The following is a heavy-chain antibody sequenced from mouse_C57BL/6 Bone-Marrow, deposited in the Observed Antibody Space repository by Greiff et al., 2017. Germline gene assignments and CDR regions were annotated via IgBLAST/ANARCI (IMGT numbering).Heavy chain of an antibody. V-gene: IGHV1-64*01. D-gene: IGHD1-1*02. CDR1: GYTFTSYW. CDR3: ARDPYGPLAY. CDR2: IHPNSGST. Sequence: QVQLQQPGAELVKPGASVKLSCKASGYTFTSYWMHWVKQRPGQGLEWIGMIHPNSGSTNYNEKFKSKATLTVDKSSSTAYMQLRSLTSEDSAVYYCARDPYGPLAYWGQGTLVTVSA. J-gene: IGHJ3*01.